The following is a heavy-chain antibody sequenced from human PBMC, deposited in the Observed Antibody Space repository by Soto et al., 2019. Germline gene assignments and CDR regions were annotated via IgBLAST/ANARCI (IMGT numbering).Heavy chain of an antibody. CDR3: ARTGTSALRFLEWYRYFDY. Sequence: SETLSLTCAVYGGSFSGYYWSWIRQPPGKGLEWIGEINHSGSTNYNPSLKSRVTISVDTSKNQFSLKLSSVTAADTAVYYCARTGTSALRFLEWYRYFDYWGQGTLVTVSS. J-gene: IGHJ4*02. D-gene: IGHD3-3*01. V-gene: IGHV4-34*01. CDR2: INHSGST. CDR1: GGSFSGYY.